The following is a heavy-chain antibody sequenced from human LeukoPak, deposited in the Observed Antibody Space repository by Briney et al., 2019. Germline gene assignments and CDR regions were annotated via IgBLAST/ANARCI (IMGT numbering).Heavy chain of an antibody. D-gene: IGHD1-7*01. J-gene: IGHJ5*02. Sequence: SETLSLTCAVYGGSFSGYYWSWIRQPPGKGLEWIGEINHSGSTNYNPSLKSRVTISVDTSKNQFSLKLSSVTAAGTAVYYCARGGLNWNYRNWFDPWGQGTLVTVSS. CDR2: INHSGST. CDR1: GGSFSGYY. CDR3: ARGGLNWNYRNWFDP. V-gene: IGHV4-34*01.